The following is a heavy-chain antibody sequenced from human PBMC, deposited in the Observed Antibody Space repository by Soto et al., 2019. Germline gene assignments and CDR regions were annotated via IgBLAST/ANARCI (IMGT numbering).Heavy chain of an antibody. CDR2: ISTSGSTI. V-gene: IGHV3-48*03. Sequence: AGGSLRLSCASSGFTFSGYEMSWVRQAPGKGLEWISYISTSGSTIYYADPVRGRFTISRDDAKNSPYLQMNSLRAEDTAVYYCTRDKAAGYLPFDFWGQGTLVTVSS. CDR3: TRDKAAGYLPFDF. CDR1: GFTFSGYE. D-gene: IGHD6-25*01. J-gene: IGHJ4*02.